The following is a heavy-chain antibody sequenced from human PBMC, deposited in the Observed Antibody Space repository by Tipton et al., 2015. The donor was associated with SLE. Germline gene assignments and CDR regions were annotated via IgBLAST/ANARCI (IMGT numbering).Heavy chain of an antibody. CDR2: TYYMSKLYN. Sequence: GLVKPSQTLSLTCAISGDSVSSNSVAWNWISQPPSIGLEWLGRTYYMSKLYNDYADSVKSRIIINPDTSKNQFSLQLTSVTPEDTAVYYCVKDYNNVNADNNWGQGILVIVSS. CDR3: VKDYNNVNADNN. CDR1: GDSVSSNSVA. D-gene: IGHD5-24*01. V-gene: IGHV6-1*01. J-gene: IGHJ1*01.